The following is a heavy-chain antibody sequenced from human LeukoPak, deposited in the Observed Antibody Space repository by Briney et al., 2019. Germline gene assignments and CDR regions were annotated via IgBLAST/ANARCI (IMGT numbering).Heavy chain of an antibody. CDR3: ARDHGTYRWYFY. V-gene: IGHV4-39*07. CDR1: GGSITSNTYY. J-gene: IGHJ4*02. Sequence: SETLSLTCTVPGGSITSNTYYWGWIRQPPGKGLEWIGSMSYSGSTYYNPSLKSRVTISVDTSKNQFSLKLSSVTAADTAVYYCARDHGTYRWYFYWGQGTLVTVSS. D-gene: IGHD1-26*01. CDR2: MSYSGST.